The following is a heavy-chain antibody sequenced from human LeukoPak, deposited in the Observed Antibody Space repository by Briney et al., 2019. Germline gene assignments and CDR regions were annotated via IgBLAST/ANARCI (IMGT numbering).Heavy chain of an antibody. J-gene: IGHJ4*02. CDR1: GFTXSSSA. CDR2: IVVGSGNT. D-gene: IGHD3-10*01. CDR3: AADGYYGSRSFFDY. V-gene: IGHV1-58*02. Sequence: ASVKVSCKASGFTXSSSATQGVRQARGQRLEWIGWIVVGSGNTNYAQKFQERVTITRDMSTSTAYMELSSLRSEDTAVYYCAADGYYGSRSFFDYWGQGTLVTVSS.